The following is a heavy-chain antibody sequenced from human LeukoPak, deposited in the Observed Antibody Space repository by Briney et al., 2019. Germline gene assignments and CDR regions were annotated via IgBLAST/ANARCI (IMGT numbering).Heavy chain of an antibody. D-gene: IGHD5-12*01. Sequence: SETLSLTCTVSGGSISSYYWSWIRQPAGKGLEWIGRIYTSGSTNYNPSLKSRVTISVDTSKNQFSLKLSSVTAADTAVYYCARVPKTAYDVTFDYWGQGTLVTVSS. V-gene: IGHV4-4*07. CDR3: ARVPKTAYDVTFDY. CDR2: IYTSGST. J-gene: IGHJ4*02. CDR1: GGSISSYY.